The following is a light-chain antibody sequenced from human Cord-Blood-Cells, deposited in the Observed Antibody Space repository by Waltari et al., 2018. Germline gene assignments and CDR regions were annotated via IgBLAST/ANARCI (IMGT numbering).Light chain of an antibody. CDR2: DVS. J-gene: IGLJ2*01. V-gene: IGLV2-14*01. CDR3: SSYTSSSVV. CDR1: SSDVGGYNY. Sequence: QSALTQPASVSGSPGQSIPIPCTGTSSDVGGYNYVSWYQQHPGKAPKLMIYDVSKRPSGVSNRFSGSKSGNTASLTISGLQAEDEADYYCSSYTSSSVVFGGGTKLTVL.